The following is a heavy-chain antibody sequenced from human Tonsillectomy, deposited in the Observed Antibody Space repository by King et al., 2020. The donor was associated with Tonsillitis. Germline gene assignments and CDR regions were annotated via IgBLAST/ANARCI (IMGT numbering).Heavy chain of an antibody. CDR3: ARLIYSSGYYYYGMDV. J-gene: IGHJ6*02. V-gene: IGHV3-21*01. CDR2: ISSSSSYI. D-gene: IGHD6-19*01. Sequence: VQLVESGGGLVKPGGSLRLSCAASGFTFSSYSMNWVRQAPGKGLEWVSSISSSSSYIYYADSVKGRFTISRDNAKNSLYLQMNSLRAEDTAVYYCARLIYSSGYYYYGMDVWGQGTTVTVSS. CDR1: GFTFSSYS.